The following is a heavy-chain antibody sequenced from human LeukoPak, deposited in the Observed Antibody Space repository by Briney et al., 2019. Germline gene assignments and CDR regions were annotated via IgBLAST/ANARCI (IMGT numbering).Heavy chain of an antibody. D-gene: IGHD6-13*01. V-gene: IGHV3-15*01. CDR2: IRSKSDGGTT. CDR3: TTVRSSSWGS. Sequence: GGSLRLSCAASGFTFSDAWMTWVRQAPGKGLEWVGHIRSKSDGGTTEYAAPVKGRFTISRDDSKNALYLQMNSLEIEDTAVYYCTTVRSSSWGSWGQGTLVTVSS. CDR1: GFTFSDAW. J-gene: IGHJ4*02.